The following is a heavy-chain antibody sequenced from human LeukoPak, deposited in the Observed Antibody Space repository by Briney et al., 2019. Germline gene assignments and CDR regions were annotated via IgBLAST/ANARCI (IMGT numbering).Heavy chain of an antibody. J-gene: IGHJ6*03. D-gene: IGHD3-16*02. CDR3: ARAGYDYIWGSYRWGYYYYYYMDV. CDR1: GGSFSGYY. V-gene: IGHV4-59*01. Sequence: SETLSLTCAVYGGSFSGYYWSWIRQPPGKGLEWIGYIYYSGSTNYNPSLKSRVTISVDTSKNQFSLKLSSVTAADTAVYYCARAGYDYIWGSYRWGYYYYYYMDVWGKGTTVTVSS. CDR2: IYYSGST.